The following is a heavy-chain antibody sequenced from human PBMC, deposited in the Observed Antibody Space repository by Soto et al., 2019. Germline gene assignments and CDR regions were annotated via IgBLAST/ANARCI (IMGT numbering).Heavy chain of an antibody. J-gene: IGHJ6*02. CDR3: ARWGTAIAVAGTGVDYYYGMDV. CDR2: IYYSGST. Sequence: SETLSLTCTVSGGSISSYYWGWIRQPPGKGLEWIGYIYYSGSTNYNPSLKSRVTISVDTSKNQFSLKLSSVTAADTAVYYCARWGTAIAVAGTGVDYYYGMDVWGQGTTVTVSS. V-gene: IGHV4-59*01. CDR1: GGSISSYY. D-gene: IGHD6-19*01.